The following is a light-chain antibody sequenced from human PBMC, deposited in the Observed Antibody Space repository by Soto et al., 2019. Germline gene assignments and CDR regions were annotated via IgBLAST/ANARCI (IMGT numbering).Light chain of an antibody. J-gene: IGLJ1*01. CDR1: SSDVGGYNY. CDR2: DVS. Sequence: QSALTQPASLSGSPGQSITISCTGTSSDVGGYNYVSWYQQHPGKAPKLMIYDVSNRPSGVSNRFSGSKSRNTASLTISGLQAEDEADYYCSSYRASSTTHYVFGTGTKVTVL. V-gene: IGLV2-14*03. CDR3: SSYRASSTTHYV.